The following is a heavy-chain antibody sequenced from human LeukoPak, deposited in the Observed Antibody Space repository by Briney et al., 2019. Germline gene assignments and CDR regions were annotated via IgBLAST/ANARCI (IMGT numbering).Heavy chain of an antibody. D-gene: IGHD3-10*01. V-gene: IGHV3-30*02. CDR3: AKDPLGVPSHFDY. CDR1: GFTFSSYG. J-gene: IGHJ4*02. Sequence: GGSLRLSCAASGFTFSSYGMHWVRQAPGKGLEWVAFIRYDGSNKYYADSVKGRFTIPRDNSKNTLYLQMNSLRAEDTAVYYCAKDPLGVPSHFDYWGQGTLVTVSS. CDR2: IRYDGSNK.